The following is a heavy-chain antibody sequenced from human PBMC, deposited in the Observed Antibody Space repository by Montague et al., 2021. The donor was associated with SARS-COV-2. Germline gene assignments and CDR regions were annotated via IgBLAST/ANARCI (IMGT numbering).Heavy chain of an antibody. CDR1: SGSIISSGYY. Sequence: SETQSLTCSVSSGSIISSGYYWGWIRQPPGKELEWIGNIYYSGTTYYNPSLQSRGTISVGTSKNHLSLRLSSVTAADTAVYFCARGMIRGVTTPFDYWGQGSQVTVSS. CDR3: ARGMIRGVTTPFDY. CDR2: IYYSGTT. V-gene: IGHV4-39*02. J-gene: IGHJ4*02. D-gene: IGHD3-10*01.